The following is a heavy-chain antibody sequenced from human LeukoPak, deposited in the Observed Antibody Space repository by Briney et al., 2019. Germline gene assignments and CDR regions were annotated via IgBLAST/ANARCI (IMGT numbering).Heavy chain of an antibody. CDR1: GGSFSTYY. Sequence: SETLSLTCTVSGGSFSTYYWSWIRQPPGKGLEWIGYIYYSGSTDYNPSLKSRVTMSLDTSKNQYSLNLNSVTAADTAVYYCAGAVITFGAAVAKGFDCWGQGTLVTVSS. V-gene: IGHV4-59*01. J-gene: IGHJ4*02. CDR2: IYYSGST. CDR3: AGAVITFGAAVAKGFDC. D-gene: IGHD3-16*01.